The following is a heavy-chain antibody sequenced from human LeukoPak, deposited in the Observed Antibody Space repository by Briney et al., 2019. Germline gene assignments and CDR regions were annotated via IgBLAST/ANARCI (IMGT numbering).Heavy chain of an antibody. J-gene: IGHJ6*02. D-gene: IGHD6-13*01. Sequence: GGSLRLSCAASGFTFDDYGMTWVRQDPGRRLEWVSTVDWSGGRTSYAASVKGRFTISRDNSKNALYLQMNSLKAQDAAVYYCAKDRMAAGSSYYYYGMDVWGQGTTVTVSS. CDR2: VDWSGGRT. CDR1: GFTFDDYG. V-gene: IGHV3-20*04. CDR3: AKDRMAAGSSYYYYGMDV.